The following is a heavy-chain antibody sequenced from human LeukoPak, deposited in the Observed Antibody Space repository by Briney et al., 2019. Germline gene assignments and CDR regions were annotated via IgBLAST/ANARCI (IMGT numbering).Heavy chain of an antibody. J-gene: IGHJ5*02. CDR2: INHSGST. V-gene: IGHV4-34*01. CDR3: ARAPPFDP. CDR1: GGSFSGYY. Sequence: SETLSLTCAVYGGSFSGYYWSWIRQPPGKGLEWIGEINHSGSTNYNPSLKSRVTISVDTSKNQFSLKLSSVTAADTAVYYCARAPPFDPWGQGTLVTISS.